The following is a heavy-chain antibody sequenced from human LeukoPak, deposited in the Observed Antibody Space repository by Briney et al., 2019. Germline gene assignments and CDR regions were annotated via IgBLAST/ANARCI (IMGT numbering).Heavy chain of an antibody. CDR1: GFTFDDYA. CDR3: ATSPVRGVIILFDY. CDR2: ISWNSGSI. J-gene: IGHJ4*02. Sequence: PGGSLRLSCAASGFTFDDYAMHWVRQAPGKGLEWVSGISWNSGSIGYADSVKGRFTISRDNAKNSLYLQMNSLRAEDTAVYYCATSPVRGVIILFDYWGQGTLVTVSS. D-gene: IGHD3-10*01. V-gene: IGHV3-9*01.